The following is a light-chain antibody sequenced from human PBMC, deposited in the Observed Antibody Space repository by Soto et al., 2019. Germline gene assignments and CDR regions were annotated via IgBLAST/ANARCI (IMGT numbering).Light chain of an antibody. Sequence: DIQMTQYPSTLSASLGDRVTITCRASQSIITWVAWYQQKPGKAPKLLIYGASSLQRGVPSRFSGSGSGTEFTLTISSLQPDDFATYYCQQYNGYSTWTFGQGTKVDIK. CDR2: GAS. J-gene: IGKJ1*01. CDR1: QSIITW. V-gene: IGKV1-5*01. CDR3: QQYNGYSTWT.